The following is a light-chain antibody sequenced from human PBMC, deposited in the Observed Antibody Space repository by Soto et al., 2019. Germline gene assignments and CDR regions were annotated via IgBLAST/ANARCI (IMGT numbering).Light chain of an antibody. J-gene: IGKJ3*01. V-gene: IGKV1-5*03. CDR1: QSISSR. Sequence: DSQITQSASALSGVTGNRXTGXPRASQSISSRLDWYQQKPGKAPKLLIYKASSLESGVPSRFSGSGSGTDFTLTISSLQPEDFATYYCQQGNSLPLTFGPGTKVDIK. CDR2: KAS. CDR3: QQGNSLPLT.